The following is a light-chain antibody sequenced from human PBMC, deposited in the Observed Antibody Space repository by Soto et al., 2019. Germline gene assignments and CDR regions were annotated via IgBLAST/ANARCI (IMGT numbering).Light chain of an antibody. Sequence: NFMLTQPHSVSESPGKTVNISCTRSSGSIASNYVQWYQQRPGSAPTTVIYEDNQRPSGVPDRFSGSIDSSSNSASLTISGLKTEDEADYYCQSYDSSNVVFGGGTKVTVL. V-gene: IGLV6-57*04. CDR1: SGSIASNY. J-gene: IGLJ2*01. CDR3: QSYDSSNVV. CDR2: EDN.